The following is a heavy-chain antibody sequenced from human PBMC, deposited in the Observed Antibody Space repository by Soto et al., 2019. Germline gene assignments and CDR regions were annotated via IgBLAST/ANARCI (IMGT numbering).Heavy chain of an antibody. J-gene: IGHJ3*02. CDR1: GGTFSSYT. V-gene: IGHV1-69*02. CDR3: ARRPDLSAFDI. CDR2: IIPILGIA. Sequence: QVQLVQSGAEVKKPGSSVKVSCKASGGTFSSYTISWVRQAPGQGLEWMGRIIPILGIANYAQKFQGRVTITADKSTSTAYMERSSLRSEDTAVYYCARRPDLSAFDIWGQGTMVTVSS.